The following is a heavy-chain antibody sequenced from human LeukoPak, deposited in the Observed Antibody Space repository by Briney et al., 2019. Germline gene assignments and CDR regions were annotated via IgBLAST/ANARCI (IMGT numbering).Heavy chain of an antibody. D-gene: IGHD4-23*01. Sequence: QTGRSLRLSCAASGFTFSNYWMHWVRQVPGKGLVWVSRINSDGSSTSYADSVKGRFTISRDNAKNTLYLQMNSLRAEDTAVYYCAPYGANRLDPWGQGTLVTVSS. CDR2: INSDGSST. V-gene: IGHV3-74*01. CDR1: GFTFSNYW. J-gene: IGHJ5*02. CDR3: APYGANRLDP.